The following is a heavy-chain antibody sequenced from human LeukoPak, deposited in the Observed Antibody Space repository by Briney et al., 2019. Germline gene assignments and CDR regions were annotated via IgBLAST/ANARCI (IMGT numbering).Heavy chain of an antibody. V-gene: IGHV3-48*04. CDR2: ISSSSSTI. CDR3: ALANWGSPIDY. J-gene: IGHJ4*02. CDR1: GFAFSNSG. Sequence: GGSLRLSCTASGFAFSNSGMNWVRQAPGKGLEWVAYISSSSSTIYYTDSVKGRLTISRDNAKNSLYLQMNSLRAEDTAIYYCALANWGSPIDYWGQGTLVTVSS. D-gene: IGHD7-27*01.